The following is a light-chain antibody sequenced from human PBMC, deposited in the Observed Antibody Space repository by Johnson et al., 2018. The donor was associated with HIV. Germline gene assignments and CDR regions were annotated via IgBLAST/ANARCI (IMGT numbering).Light chain of an antibody. CDR1: SSNIGNNY. CDR2: DNN. CDR3: GTWGGV. Sequence: VLTQPPSVSAAPGQKVTISCSGSSSNIGNNYVSWYQQVPGTAPKLLIYDNNRRPSGIPDRFSGSKSGTSATLGITGLQTGDEADYYCGTWGGVFGTGTKVTVL. V-gene: IGLV1-51*01. J-gene: IGLJ1*01.